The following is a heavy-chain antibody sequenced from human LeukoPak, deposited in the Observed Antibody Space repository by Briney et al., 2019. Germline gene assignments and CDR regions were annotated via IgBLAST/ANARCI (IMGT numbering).Heavy chain of an antibody. V-gene: IGHV1-69*04. J-gene: IGHJ4*02. D-gene: IGHD3-22*01. Sequence: ASVKVSCKASGGTFSSYAISWVRQAPGQGLEWMGRIIPILGIANYAQKFQGRVTITADICTSTAYMELSSLRSEDTGVYYCARDATDYYDSSGYPSHWGQGTLVTVPS. CDR2: IIPILGIA. CDR3: ARDATDYYDSSGYPSH. CDR1: GGTFSSYA.